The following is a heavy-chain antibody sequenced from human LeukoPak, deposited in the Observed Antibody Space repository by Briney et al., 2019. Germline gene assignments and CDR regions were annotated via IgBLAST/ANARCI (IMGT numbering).Heavy chain of an antibody. CDR3: ARVDIVGATRNWFDP. V-gene: IGHV1-8*01. CDR2: MNPNSGNT. CDR1: GYTFTSYD. Sequence: ASVTVSCTASGYTFTSYDINWVRQATGQGLEWMGWMNPNSGNTGYAQKFQGRVTMTRNTSISTAYMELSSLRSEDTAVYYCARVDIVGATRNWFDPWGQGTLVTVSS. J-gene: IGHJ5*02. D-gene: IGHD1-26*01.